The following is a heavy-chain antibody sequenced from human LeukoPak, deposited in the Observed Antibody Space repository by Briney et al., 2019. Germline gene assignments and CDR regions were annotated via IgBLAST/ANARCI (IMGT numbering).Heavy chain of an antibody. CDR2: ISGSGGST. J-gene: IGHJ6*03. D-gene: IGHD6-6*01. V-gene: IGHV3-23*01. CDR3: TSSPSRGIYYYYYYMDV. Sequence: PGGSLRLSCAAPGFTFSSYAMSWVRQAPGKGLEWVSAISGSGGSTYYADSVKGRFTISRDNSKNTLYLQMNSLRAEDTAVYYCTSSPSRGIYYYYYYMDVWGKGTTVTVSS. CDR1: GFTFSSYA.